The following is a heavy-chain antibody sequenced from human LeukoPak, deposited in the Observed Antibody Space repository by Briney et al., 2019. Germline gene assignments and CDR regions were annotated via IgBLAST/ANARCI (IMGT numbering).Heavy chain of an antibody. CDR3: ARSRIVVPAARVVVVAATFDY. CDR1: GGSISSGGYY. V-gene: IGHV4-31*03. Sequence: SETLSLTCTVSGGSISSGGYYWSWIRQHPGKGLEWIGYIYYSGSTYYNPSLKSRVTISVDTSKNQSSLKLSSVTAADTAVYYCARSRIVVPAARVVVVAATFDYWGQGTLVTVSS. D-gene: IGHD2-15*01. J-gene: IGHJ4*02. CDR2: IYYSGST.